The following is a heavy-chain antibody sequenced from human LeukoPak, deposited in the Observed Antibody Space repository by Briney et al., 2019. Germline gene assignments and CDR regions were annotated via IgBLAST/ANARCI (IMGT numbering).Heavy chain of an antibody. CDR2: INPNSGGP. Sequence: GASVKVSWKASGYTFTGYYMHWVRQAPGQGLEWMGRINPNSGGPNYAQKVQGRVTMTRDTSISTAYMELSRLRSDDTAVYYCARDTYYYDSSGYYSPDDYWGQGTLVTVSS. D-gene: IGHD3-22*01. V-gene: IGHV1-2*06. CDR3: ARDTYYYDSSGYYSPDDY. J-gene: IGHJ4*02. CDR1: GYTFTGYY.